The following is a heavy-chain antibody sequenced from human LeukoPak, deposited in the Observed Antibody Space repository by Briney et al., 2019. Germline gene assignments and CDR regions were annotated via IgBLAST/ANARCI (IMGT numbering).Heavy chain of an antibody. V-gene: IGHV4-59*08. CDR1: GVSLSSYY. Sequence: PSETLSLTCTVSGVSLSSYYWSWMRQPPGKGLEWIAYISDIGSINYNPSLKGRVTISLDTSKNHFSLKLSSVTAADTAVYYCAGHHPRNTVDFWGQGTLVTVSS. CDR2: ISDIGSI. D-gene: IGHD2/OR15-2a*01. CDR3: AGHHPRNTVDF. J-gene: IGHJ4*02.